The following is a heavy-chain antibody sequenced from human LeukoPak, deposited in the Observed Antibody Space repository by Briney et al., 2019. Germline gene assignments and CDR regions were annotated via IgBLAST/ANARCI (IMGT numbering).Heavy chain of an antibody. CDR2: IYYSGST. CDR1: GGSISSYY. V-gene: IGHV4-59*05. D-gene: IGHD6-13*01. J-gene: IGHJ6*02. CDR3: ARHSPGYYYYGMDV. Sequence: SETLSLTCTVSGGSISSYYWSWIRQPPGKGLEWIGSIYYSGSTYYNPSLKSRVTISVDTSKNQFSLKLSSVTAADTAVYYCARHSPGYYYYGMDVWGQGTTVTVSS.